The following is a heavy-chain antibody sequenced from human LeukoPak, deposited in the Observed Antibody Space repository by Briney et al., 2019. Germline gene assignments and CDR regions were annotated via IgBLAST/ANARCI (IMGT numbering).Heavy chain of an antibody. V-gene: IGHV3-23*01. CDR1: GFTFSSYA. CDR3: AREGSSWYGAAYYLDY. CDR2: ISGSGGST. D-gene: IGHD6-13*01. Sequence: GGSLRLSCAASGFTFSSYAVSWVRQAPGKGLEWVSAISGSGGSTYYADSVKGRFTISRDNSKNTLYLQMNSLRAEDTAVYYCAREGSSWYGAAYYLDYWGQGTLVTVSS. J-gene: IGHJ4*02.